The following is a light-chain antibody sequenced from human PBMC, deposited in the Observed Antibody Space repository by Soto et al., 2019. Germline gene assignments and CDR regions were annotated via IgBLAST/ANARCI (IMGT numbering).Light chain of an antibody. CDR2: RAS. Sequence: DIQMTQSPSTLSASVGDRVTTTCRASQSVSSWLAWYQQKPGKAPKVLIYRASTLETGVPSRFSGSGSGTEFTLTISSLQPDDFAIYYCQQYQTYWSFGQGTNVEIK. CDR3: QQYQTYWS. V-gene: IGKV1-5*03. CDR1: QSVSSW. J-gene: IGKJ1*01.